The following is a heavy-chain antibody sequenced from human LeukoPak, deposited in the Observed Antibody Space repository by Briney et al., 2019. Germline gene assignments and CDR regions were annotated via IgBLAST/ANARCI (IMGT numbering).Heavy chain of an antibody. CDR2: TRNKPNSYTT. D-gene: IGHD1-7*01. Sequence: GGSLRLSCTASGFTFGDYAMSWVRQAPGKGLEWVGRTRNKPNSYTTVYAASVKGRFTISRDESKNSVYLQMNSLKTEDTAVYYCTTDKVWNYFLSWGQGTLVTVSS. V-gene: IGHV3-72*01. J-gene: IGHJ4*02. CDR3: TTDKVWNYFLS. CDR1: GFTFGDYA.